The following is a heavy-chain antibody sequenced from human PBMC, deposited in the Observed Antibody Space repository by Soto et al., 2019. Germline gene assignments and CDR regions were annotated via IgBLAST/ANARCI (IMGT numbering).Heavy chain of an antibody. CDR1: GFTFSSYG. V-gene: IGHV3-30*03. D-gene: IGHD3-16*01. Sequence: GGSLRLSCAASGFTFSSYGMHWVRQAPGKGLEWVAVISYDGSNKYYADSVKGRFTISRDNAKNSLYLQMNSLRAEDTAVYYCATNGHTYDYPSVGGLHYWGQGTLVTVSS. CDR2: ISYDGSNK. J-gene: IGHJ4*02. CDR3: ATNGHTYDYPSVGGLHY.